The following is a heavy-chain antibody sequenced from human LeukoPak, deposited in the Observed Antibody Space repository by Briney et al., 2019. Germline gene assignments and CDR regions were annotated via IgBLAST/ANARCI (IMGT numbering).Heavy chain of an antibody. J-gene: IGHJ3*02. CDR2: IIPIFGTA. CDR1: GGTFSSYA. Sequence: GASVKVSCKASGGTFSSYAISWVRQAPGQGLEWMGGIIPIFGTANYAQKFQGRVTITADESTSTAYMELSSLRSEDTAVNYCARDRTHDAFDIWGQGTMVTVSS. CDR3: ARDRTHDAFDI. V-gene: IGHV1-69*13.